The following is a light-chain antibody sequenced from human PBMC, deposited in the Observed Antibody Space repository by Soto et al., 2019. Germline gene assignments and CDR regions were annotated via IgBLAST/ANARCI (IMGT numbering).Light chain of an antibody. Sequence: QSVLTQPPSMSAAPGQKVTISCSGSSSNVGGNSVSWYQQLPGAAPKLLIYDDNKRPSGIPDRFSGSKSGTSATLGITGLQTGDEADYYCGTWDSSLSVVVFGGGTKLTVL. CDR3: GTWDSSLSVVV. V-gene: IGLV1-51*01. J-gene: IGLJ2*01. CDR1: SSNVGGNS. CDR2: DDN.